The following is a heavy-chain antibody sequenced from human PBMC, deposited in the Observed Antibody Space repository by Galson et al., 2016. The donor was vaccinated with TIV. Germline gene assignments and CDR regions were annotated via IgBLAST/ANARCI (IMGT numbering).Heavy chain of an antibody. CDR1: GYSISSGYY. J-gene: IGHJ3*01. V-gene: IGHV4-38-2*01. Sequence: SETLSLTCAVSGYSISSGYYWGWIRQSPGKGLEWIGSMYHSEDHSGRANYYNPPLKSRVIISLDTSKNQFSLKLSSVTAADPSVYYCARHFPPVIGFDFWGQGTMVTVSS. CDR2: MYHSEDHSGRAN. D-gene: IGHD2-21*01. CDR3: ARHFPPVIGFDF.